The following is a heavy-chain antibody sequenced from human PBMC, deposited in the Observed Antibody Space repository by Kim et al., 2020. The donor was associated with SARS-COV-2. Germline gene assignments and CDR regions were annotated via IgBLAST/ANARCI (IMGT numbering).Heavy chain of an antibody. D-gene: IGHD7-27*01. V-gene: IGHV2-5*01. J-gene: IGHJ4*02. Sequence: KRYSPSLKSRLTITKDTSKNQVVLTMTNMDPVDTATYYCAHLNWGLTFDYWGQGTLVTVSS. CDR3: AHLNWGLTFDY. CDR2: K.